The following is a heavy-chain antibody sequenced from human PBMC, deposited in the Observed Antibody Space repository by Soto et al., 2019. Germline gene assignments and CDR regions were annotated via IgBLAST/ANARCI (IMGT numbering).Heavy chain of an antibody. CDR1: GGSFSGYY. J-gene: IGHJ5*02. CDR2: INHSGST. CDR3: ARFSGCYRRRNWFDL. Sequence: SETLSLTCAVYGGSFSGYYWSWIRQPPGKGLEWIGEINHSGSTNYNPSLKSRVTISVDTSKNRFSLKLSSVTAADTAVYYCARFSGCYRRRNWFDLWGQGTLVTVSS. V-gene: IGHV4-34*01. D-gene: IGHD2-15*01.